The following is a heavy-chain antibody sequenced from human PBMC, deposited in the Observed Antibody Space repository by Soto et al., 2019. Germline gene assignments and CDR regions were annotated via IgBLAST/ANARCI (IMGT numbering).Heavy chain of an antibody. V-gene: IGHV4-4*09. CDR3: ATYTVGEGGRGY. CDR2: NHCDST. D-gene: IGHD3-16*01. J-gene: IGHJ4*02. Sequence: QVQLQESGPGLVKPSETLSLTCTVSGGSIRGQRWSWIRQPPGKGLEWIGNHCDSTNDNPSLKSRITISTDTSKNHFSLKLSSVTAADTAVYYCATYTVGEGGRGYWGQGTLVTVSS. CDR1: GGSIRGQR.